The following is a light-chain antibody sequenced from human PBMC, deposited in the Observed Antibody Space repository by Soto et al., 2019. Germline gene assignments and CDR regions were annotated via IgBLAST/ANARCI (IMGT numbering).Light chain of an antibody. CDR2: GAS. CDR1: QRVSSN. J-gene: IGKJ1*01. V-gene: IGKV3-15*01. Sequence: EIVMTQSPATLSVSPGERATLSCRASQRVSSNLAWYQQKPGQAPRLLIYGASTRATCIPARFSGSGSGTGFTLPIGSLRSEDVAVYYYQQYNNWPWTFGQGTKVEIK. CDR3: QQYNNWPWT.